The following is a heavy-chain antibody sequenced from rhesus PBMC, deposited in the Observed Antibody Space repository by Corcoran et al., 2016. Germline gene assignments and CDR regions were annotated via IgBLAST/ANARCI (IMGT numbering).Heavy chain of an antibody. D-gene: IGHD6-13*01. Sequence: QVQLQESGPGLVKPSETLSLTCTVSGASIRTNWWSWFRQPPGKGLEWIGDINGTGGNTNCTPSLKSRVTISQDASKNEFSLNLKSVTAADTAVYYCARDLLAAGWYFDLWGPGTPITISS. CDR2: INGTGGNT. CDR1: GASIRTNW. J-gene: IGHJ2*01. V-gene: IGHV4-80*01. CDR3: ARDLLAAGWYFDL.